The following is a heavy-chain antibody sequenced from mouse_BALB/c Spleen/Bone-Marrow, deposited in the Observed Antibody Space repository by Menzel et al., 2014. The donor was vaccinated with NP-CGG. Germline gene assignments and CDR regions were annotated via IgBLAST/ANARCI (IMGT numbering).Heavy chain of an antibody. D-gene: IGHD1-1*01. J-gene: IGHJ1*01. CDR3: AGLNYYGNLFV. CDR1: GFDFSRYW. Sequence: EVQLQQSGGGLVQPGGSLKLSCAASGFDFSRYWMSWVRQAPGEGLDWIGEINPDSSTINYTPSLKDKFIISRDNAKNTLYLQMSKVRSEDTALYDCAGLNYYGNLFVWGAGTTVTVSS. CDR2: INPDSSTI. V-gene: IGHV4-1*02.